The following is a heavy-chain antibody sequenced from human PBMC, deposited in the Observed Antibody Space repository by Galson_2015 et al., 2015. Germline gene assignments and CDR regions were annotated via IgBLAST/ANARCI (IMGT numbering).Heavy chain of an antibody. CDR1: GASISNGNW. V-gene: IGHV4-4*02. J-gene: IGHJ4*02. D-gene: IGHD2-2*01. CDR2: IYHRGST. CDR3: ARKGGGYCSSTSCYGYFDY. Sequence: ETLSLTCAVSGASISNGNWWRWVRQTPGKGLEWIGEIYHRGSTNYNTSLKSRVSISLDKSRNHFSLELISVTAADTAIYYCARKGGGYCSSTSCYGYFDYWGQGTLVTVSS.